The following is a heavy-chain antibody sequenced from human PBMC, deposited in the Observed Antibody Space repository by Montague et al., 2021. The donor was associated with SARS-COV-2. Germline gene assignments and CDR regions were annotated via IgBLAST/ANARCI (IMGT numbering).Heavy chain of an antibody. J-gene: IGHJ3*02. V-gene: IGHV6-1*01. CDR2: IYYRSKWDS. D-gene: IGHD3-9*01. CDR1: GDSVSSKSVA. Sequence: CAISGDSVSSKSVAWNWIRQSPSRGLEWLGRIYYRSKWDSDYAESVKRRLVITPDTSKNQVSLQLNSVIPGDTAAYFCASSGITLTGLDAFDIWGQGTMVTVSS. CDR3: ASSGITLTGLDAFDI.